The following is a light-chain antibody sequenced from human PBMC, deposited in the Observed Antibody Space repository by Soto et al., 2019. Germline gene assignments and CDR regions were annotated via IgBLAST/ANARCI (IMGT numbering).Light chain of an antibody. Sequence: DVQMTESPSSLSASVGDRVTITCRASQTIRNSLNWYQQKPGKAPKLLIYGASTLHSGVPSRFSGSGSGTDFTLTISSLQPEDFATYYCQQSYSTTFGQGTRLEI. CDR2: GAS. CDR1: QTIRNS. J-gene: IGKJ5*01. CDR3: QQSYSTT. V-gene: IGKV1-39*01.